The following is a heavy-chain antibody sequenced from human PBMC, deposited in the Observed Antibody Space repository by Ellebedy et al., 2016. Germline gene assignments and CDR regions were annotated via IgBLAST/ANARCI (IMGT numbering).Heavy chain of an antibody. V-gene: IGHV1-2*04. D-gene: IGHD3-22*01. CDR3: ARDRYYYDSSGYYPEYYFDY. CDR2: INPNSGGT. CDR1: GYTFTGYY. Sequence: ASVKVSCKASGYTFTGYYMHWVRQAPGQGLEWMGWINPNSGGTNYAQKFQGWVTMTRDTSTSTVYMELSSLRSEDTAVYYCARDRYYYDSSGYYPEYYFDYWGQGTLVTVSS. J-gene: IGHJ4*02.